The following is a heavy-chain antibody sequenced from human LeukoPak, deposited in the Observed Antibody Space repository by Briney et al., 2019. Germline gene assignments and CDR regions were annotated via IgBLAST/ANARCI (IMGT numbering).Heavy chain of an antibody. Sequence: SETLSLTRTVSGGSISNYYWSWIRQPPGKGLEWIGYIYYTGSTSYNPSLKSRVTISIDTSKNQFSLKLSSVTAADTAVYYCARGRTGYGGTDHWGQGTLVTVSS. CDR1: GGSISNYY. CDR2: IYYTGST. D-gene: IGHD4-23*01. J-gene: IGHJ5*02. V-gene: IGHV4-59*01. CDR3: ARGRTGYGGTDH.